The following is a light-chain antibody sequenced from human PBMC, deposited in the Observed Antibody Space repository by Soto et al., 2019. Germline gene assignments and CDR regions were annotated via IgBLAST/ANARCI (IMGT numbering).Light chain of an antibody. CDR1: SGDIGSYNR. CDR2: EVT. Sequence: QSALTQPASVSGSPGQSITISCTGTSGDIGSYNRVSWYQQHPGKAPKLIIYEVTDRPSGVSNRFSGSKSGNTASLTISGLQAEDEAEYYCSAYTNSNTRAGGVGTGTKVTVL. V-gene: IGLV2-14*01. J-gene: IGLJ1*01. CDR3: SAYTNSNTRAGG.